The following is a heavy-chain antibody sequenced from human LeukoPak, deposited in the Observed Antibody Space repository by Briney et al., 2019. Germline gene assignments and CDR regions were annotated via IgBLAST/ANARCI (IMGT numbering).Heavy chain of an antibody. V-gene: IGHV4-59*11. D-gene: IGHD3-10*01. CDR1: GDSIRSHY. Sequence: SETLSLTCTVSGDSIRSHYCAWIRQPPGKGLEWIGHIYNSATTDYNPSFKSRVTISLDTSKKQISLKLNSVTAADTAVYYCARGHLGLSPWGQGTLVTVSS. CDR2: IYNSATT. J-gene: IGHJ5*02. CDR3: ARGHLGLSP.